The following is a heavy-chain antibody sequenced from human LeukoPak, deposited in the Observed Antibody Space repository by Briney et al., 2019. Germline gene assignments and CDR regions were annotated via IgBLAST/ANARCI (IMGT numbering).Heavy chain of an antibody. Sequence: PSETLSLTCTVSGGSISSYYWSWIRQPPGKGLEWIGCIYYSGSTNYNPSLKSRVTISVDTSKNQFSLKLSSVTAADTAVYYCARGYSGSHFDYWGQGALVTVSS. CDR1: GGSISSYY. CDR3: ARGYSGSHFDY. J-gene: IGHJ4*02. CDR2: IYYSGST. V-gene: IGHV4-59*01. D-gene: IGHD5-12*01.